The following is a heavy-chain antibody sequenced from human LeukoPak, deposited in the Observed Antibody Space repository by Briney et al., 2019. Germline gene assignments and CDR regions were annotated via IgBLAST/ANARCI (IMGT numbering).Heavy chain of an antibody. CDR2: ISSSGSTI. CDR3: ARVGAAVAVDY. Sequence: QPGGSLRLSCAASGFTFSSYEMNWVRQAPGKGLEWVSYISSSGSTIHYADSVKGRFTISRDNAKNSLYLQMNSLRAEDTAVYYCARVGAAVAVDYWGQGTLVTVSS. J-gene: IGHJ4*02. D-gene: IGHD6-19*01. V-gene: IGHV3-48*03. CDR1: GFTFSSYE.